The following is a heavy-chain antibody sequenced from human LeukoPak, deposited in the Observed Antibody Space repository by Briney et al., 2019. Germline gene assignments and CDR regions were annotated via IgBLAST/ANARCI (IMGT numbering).Heavy chain of an antibody. CDR2: ISDSGART. Sequence: GGSLRLSCAASGFTFSSYAMTWVRQAPGKGLKWVSTISDSGARTNYADSAKGRFTISRDNSMNTLYLQMNSLRADDTAVYYCASDYFLDYWGQGTLVTVSS. CDR1: GFTFSSYA. V-gene: IGHV3-23*01. CDR3: ASDYFLDY. D-gene: IGHD6-25*01. J-gene: IGHJ4*02.